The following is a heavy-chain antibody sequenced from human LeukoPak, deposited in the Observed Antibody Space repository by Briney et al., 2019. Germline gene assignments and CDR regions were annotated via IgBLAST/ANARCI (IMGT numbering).Heavy chain of an antibody. V-gene: IGHV4-34*01. D-gene: IGHD3-22*01. CDR1: GGSFSGYY. CDR3: ARGRHYYDSSGYLESYYFDY. CDR2: INHSGST. J-gene: IGHJ4*02. Sequence: HSETLSLTRAVYGGSFSGYYWSWIRQPPGKGLEWIGEINHSGSTNYNPSLKSRVTISVDTSKNQFSLKLSSVTAADTAVYYCARGRHYYDSSGYLESYYFDYWGQGTLVTVSS.